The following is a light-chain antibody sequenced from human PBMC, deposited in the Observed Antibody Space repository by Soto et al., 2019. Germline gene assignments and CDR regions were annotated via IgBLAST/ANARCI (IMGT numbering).Light chain of an antibody. V-gene: IGLV2-8*01. Sequence: QSALTQPPSASGSPGQSVTISCTGASSDVGGYNYVSWYQQHPGKAPKLMIYEVSKRPSGVPDRFSGSKSGNTASLTVSGFQAEDEADYYCSSYAGNKNVFGTGTKVTVL. CDR2: EVS. CDR1: SSDVGGYNY. J-gene: IGLJ1*01. CDR3: SSYAGNKNV.